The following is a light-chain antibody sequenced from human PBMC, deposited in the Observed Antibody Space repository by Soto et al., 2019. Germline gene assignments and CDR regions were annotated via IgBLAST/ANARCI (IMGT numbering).Light chain of an antibody. V-gene: IGKV1-5*03. CDR1: QGASTW. Sequence: IQLPQSPSTLSGSVGDRVTITCRASQGASTWLPWYQQRPSQAPKLLVYQASKLQSGVPSRFSASGAVRDFTLTISSLQPADSATYSCHQYYDFRTFGQRTRWIS. CDR2: QAS. J-gene: IGKJ1*01. CDR3: HQYYDFRT.